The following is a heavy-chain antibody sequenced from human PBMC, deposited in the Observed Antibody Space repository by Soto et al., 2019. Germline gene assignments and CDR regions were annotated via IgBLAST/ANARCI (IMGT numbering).Heavy chain of an antibody. D-gene: IGHD3-16*01. J-gene: IGHJ4*02. Sequence: QVQLVESGGGVVQPGTSLRLSCVGSGFTFRSYVIHWVRQAPGKGLEWVALTSYDGSNNFYGDSVKGRFTISRHNSRNTVERQMDSLTFEATALYYCARWGTTGGLDFWGQATLVSVS. CDR3: ARWGTTGGLDF. CDR2: TSYDGSNN. V-gene: IGHV3-33*05. CDR1: GFTFRSYV.